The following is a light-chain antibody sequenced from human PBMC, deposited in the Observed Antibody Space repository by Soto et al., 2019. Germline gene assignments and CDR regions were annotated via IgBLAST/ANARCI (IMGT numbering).Light chain of an antibody. CDR3: YSYTHDNTPV. Sequence: QSALTQPASVSGSPGQSISISCTGTSRDVGGYNYVSWYQQHPGKAPKLLIYEVTNRPSGVSNRFSGSKSGNTASLTISGLQAEDEADYYCYSYTHDNTPVFGGGTKVTVL. CDR1: SRDVGGYNY. J-gene: IGLJ3*02. CDR2: EVT. V-gene: IGLV2-14*01.